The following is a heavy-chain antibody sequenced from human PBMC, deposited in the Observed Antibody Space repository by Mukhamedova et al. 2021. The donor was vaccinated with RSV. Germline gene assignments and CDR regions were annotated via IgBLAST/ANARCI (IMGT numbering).Heavy chain of an antibody. D-gene: IGHD1-7*01. CDR3: TTVPHQSYNWNWGPYYYYYMDV. V-gene: IGHV3-15*01. J-gene: IGHJ6*03. Sequence: VKGRFTISRDDSKNTLYLQMNSLKTEDTAVYYCTTVPHQSYNWNWGPYYYYYMDVWGQGTTVTVSS.